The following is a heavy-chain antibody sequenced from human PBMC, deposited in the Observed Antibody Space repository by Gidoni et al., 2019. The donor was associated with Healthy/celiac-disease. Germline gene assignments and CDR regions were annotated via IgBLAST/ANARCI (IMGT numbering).Heavy chain of an antibody. D-gene: IGHD3-10*01. CDR1: GGSISSSSYY. Sequence: QLQLQESGPGLVKPSETLSLTCTVSGGSISSSSYYWGWIRQPPGKGLEWIGSIYYSGSTYYNPSLKRRVTISVDTSKNQFSLKLSSVTAADTAVYYCARRGNYYYMDVWGKGTTVTVSS. CDR2: IYYSGST. CDR3: ARRGNYYYMDV. V-gene: IGHV4-39*01. J-gene: IGHJ6*03.